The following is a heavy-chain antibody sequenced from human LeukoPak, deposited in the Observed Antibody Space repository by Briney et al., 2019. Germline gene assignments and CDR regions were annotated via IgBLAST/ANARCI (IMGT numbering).Heavy chain of an antibody. V-gene: IGHV1-2*02. D-gene: IGHD3-22*01. CDR1: GYTFTGYY. CDR3: AREVNYSDSSAPDY. CDR2: INPNSGGT. Sequence: GASVKVSCKASGYTFTGYYMNWVRQAPGQGLEWMGWINPNSGGTNYAQKFQGRVTMTRDTSISTAYMELSRLRSDDTDVYYCAREVNYSDSSAPDYWGQGTLVTVSS. J-gene: IGHJ4*02.